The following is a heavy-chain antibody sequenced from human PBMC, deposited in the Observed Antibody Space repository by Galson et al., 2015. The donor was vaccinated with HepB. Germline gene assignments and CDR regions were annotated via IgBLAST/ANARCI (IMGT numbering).Heavy chain of an antibody. J-gene: IGHJ6*02. D-gene: IGHD4-17*01. CDR2: IRSKAYGGTT. CDR1: GFTFGDYA. Sequence: SLRLSCAASGFTFGDYAMSWFRQAPGKGLEWVGFIRSKAYGGTTEYAASVKGRFTISRDDSENTLYLQMNSLRTEDTAVYYCSRTDPLDVWGQGTTVTVSS. V-gene: IGHV3-49*03. CDR3: SRTDPLDV.